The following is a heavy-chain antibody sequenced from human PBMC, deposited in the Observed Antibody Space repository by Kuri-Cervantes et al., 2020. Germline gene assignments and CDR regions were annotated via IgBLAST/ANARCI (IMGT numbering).Heavy chain of an antibody. J-gene: IGHJ5*01. V-gene: IGHV3-23*01. CDR2: ISGSGDGE. D-gene: IGHD6-19*01. CDR1: GFTFSDYY. CDR3: ARAVLAVAGQFDP. Sequence: GGSLRLSCAASGFTFSDYYMSWIRQAPGKGLEWVSSISGSGDGEFYADPVKGRFTISRDDPTNTLYLQMNGLRAADTAIYFCARAVLAVAGQFDPWGQGTRVTGYS.